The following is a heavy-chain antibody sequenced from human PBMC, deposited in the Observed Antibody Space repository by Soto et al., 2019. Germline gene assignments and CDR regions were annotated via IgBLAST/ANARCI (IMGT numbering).Heavy chain of an antibody. V-gene: IGHV1-69*06. J-gene: IGHJ4*02. D-gene: IGHD2-8*01. CDR3: ARGLLYASTYFDY. CDR2: IIPVVGTT. CDR1: GDTFTTNS. Sequence: QVQLVQSGAEVKKPGSSVKVSCKASGDTFTTNSLNWVRQAPGQGRGWMGGIIPVVGTTKYAQKYQDRVTITGDKSANTAYMELSSLRSDDTAVYYCARGLLYASTYFDYWGQGTPVTVSS.